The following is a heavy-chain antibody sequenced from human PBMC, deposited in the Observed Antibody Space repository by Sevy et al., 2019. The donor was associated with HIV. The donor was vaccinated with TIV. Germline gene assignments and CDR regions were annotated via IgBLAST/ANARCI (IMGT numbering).Heavy chain of an antibody. Sequence: SETLSLTCTVSGGSISSGGYYWSWIRQRPGKGLEWISYIDYSGSTYYNPSLKSRVTISVDTSKNQFSLKLSSVTAAITAVYYCARVSPPLTSIFGVVITWVWFDPWGQGTLVTVSS. D-gene: IGHD3-3*01. J-gene: IGHJ5*02. CDR3: ARVSPPLTSIFGVVITWVWFDP. CDR1: GGSISSGGYY. V-gene: IGHV4-31*03. CDR2: IDYSGST.